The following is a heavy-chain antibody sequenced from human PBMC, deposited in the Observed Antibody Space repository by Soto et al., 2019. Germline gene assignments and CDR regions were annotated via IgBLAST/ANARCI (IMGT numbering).Heavy chain of an antibody. J-gene: IGHJ4*02. CDR1: GFTFGSYA. D-gene: IGHD4-17*01. CDR3: AKAIDYLGYFDY. V-gene: IGHV3-23*01. Sequence: EVQLLESGGGLVQPGGSLRLSCAASGFTFGSYAMSWVRQAPGKGLEWVSAISGSGGSTYYADSVKGRFTISRDNSKNTLYLQMNSLRAEDTAVYYCAKAIDYLGYFDYWGQGTLVTVSS. CDR2: ISGSGGST.